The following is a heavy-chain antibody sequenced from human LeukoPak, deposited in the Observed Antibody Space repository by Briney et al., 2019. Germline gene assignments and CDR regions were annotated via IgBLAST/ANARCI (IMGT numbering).Heavy chain of an antibody. Sequence: PGGSLRLSCAASGFTFSSYAMHWVRQASGKGLEWVAVISYDGSNKYYADSVKGRFTISRDNSKNTLYLQMNSLRAEDTAVYYCARDGSEVATISYYYGMDVWGQGTTVTVSS. J-gene: IGHJ6*02. CDR2: ISYDGSNK. V-gene: IGHV3-30-3*01. CDR1: GFTFSSYA. CDR3: ARDGSEVATISYYYGMDV. D-gene: IGHD5-12*01.